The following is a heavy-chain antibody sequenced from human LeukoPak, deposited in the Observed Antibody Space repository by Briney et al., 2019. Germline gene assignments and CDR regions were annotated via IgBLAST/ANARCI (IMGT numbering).Heavy chain of an antibody. CDR1: GLTFSNYA. Sequence: GGSLRLSCAASGLTFSNYAMSWVRQAPGKGLEWVAGISDSGGSTKYADSVKGRFTISRDNPKNTLFLQMNSLRADDTAVYFCAKRGVVIRVFLVGFHKEAYYFESWGQGALVTVSS. D-gene: IGHD3/OR15-3a*01. CDR2: ISDSGGST. CDR3: AKRGVVIRVFLVGFHKEAYYFES. V-gene: IGHV3-23*01. J-gene: IGHJ4*02.